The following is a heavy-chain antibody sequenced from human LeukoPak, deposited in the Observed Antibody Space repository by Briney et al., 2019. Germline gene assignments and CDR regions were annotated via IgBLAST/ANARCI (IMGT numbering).Heavy chain of an antibody. D-gene: IGHD1-26*01. V-gene: IGHV3-48*03. J-gene: IGHJ3*02. CDR3: AREGGSYWGGLDAFDI. CDR2: ISRSGRTK. CDR1: GFTFSSFE. Sequence: GGSLRLSCAASGFTFSSFEMNWVRQAPGRGLEWVSYISRSGRTKYYADSVKGRFSISRENATNSLCLQMNSLRAEDTAIYYCAREGGSYWGGLDAFDIWGQGTMVTVSS.